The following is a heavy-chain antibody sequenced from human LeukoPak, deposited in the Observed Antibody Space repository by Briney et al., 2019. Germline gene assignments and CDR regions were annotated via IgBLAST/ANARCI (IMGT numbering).Heavy chain of an antibody. V-gene: IGHV3-30*03. D-gene: IGHD2-21*02. CDR1: GFTFSSYG. J-gene: IGHJ4*02. CDR2: ISYDGSNK. Sequence: PGGSLRLSCAASGFTFSSYGMHWVRQAPGKGLEWVAVISYDGSNKYYADSVKGRFTISRDNSKNTLYLQMNSLRAEDTAVYYCARAKLGPVVVTAIGDYWGQGTLVTVSS. CDR3: ARAKLGPVVVTAIGDY.